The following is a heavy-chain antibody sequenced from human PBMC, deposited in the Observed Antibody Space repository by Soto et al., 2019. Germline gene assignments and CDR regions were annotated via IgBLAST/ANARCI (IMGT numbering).Heavy chain of an antibody. CDR3: ARTLTSSGWYVDAFDI. D-gene: IGHD6-19*01. Sequence: PGESLKISCKGSGYSFTSYWIGWVRQMPGKGLEWMGIIYPGDSDTRYSPSFQGQVTISADKSISTAYLQWSSLKASDTAMYYCARTLTSSGWYVDAFDIWGQGTMVTV. V-gene: IGHV5-51*01. J-gene: IGHJ3*02. CDR2: IYPGDSDT. CDR1: GYSFTSYW.